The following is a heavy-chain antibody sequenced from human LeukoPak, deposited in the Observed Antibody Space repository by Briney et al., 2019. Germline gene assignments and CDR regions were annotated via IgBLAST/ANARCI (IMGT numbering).Heavy chain of an antibody. D-gene: IGHD1-26*01. CDR3: ARDTRSRASRAPLAGLTDYYYYYGMDV. CDR2: IYYSGST. Sequence: SETLSLTCTVSGGSISSYYWSWIRQPPGKGLEWIGYIYYSGSTNYNPSLKSRVTISVDTSKNQFSLKLSSVTAADTAVYYCARDTRSRASRAPLAGLTDYYYYYGMDVWGQGTTATVSS. J-gene: IGHJ6*02. V-gene: IGHV4-59*01. CDR1: GGSISSYY.